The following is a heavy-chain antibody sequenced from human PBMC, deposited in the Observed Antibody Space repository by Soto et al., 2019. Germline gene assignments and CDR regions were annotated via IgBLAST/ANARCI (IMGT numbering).Heavy chain of an antibody. Sequence: GGSLRLSCAASGFTFSSYSMNWVRQAPGKGLEWVSYISSATTTKYYADSVKGRFTISRDNAKNSLYLQMNSLRAEDTAVYYCARDGNTMVRGVILYYYGMDVWGQGTTVTVSS. V-gene: IGHV3-48*01. D-gene: IGHD3-10*01. CDR3: ARDGNTMVRGVILYYYGMDV. CDR2: ISSATTTK. J-gene: IGHJ6*02. CDR1: GFTFSSYS.